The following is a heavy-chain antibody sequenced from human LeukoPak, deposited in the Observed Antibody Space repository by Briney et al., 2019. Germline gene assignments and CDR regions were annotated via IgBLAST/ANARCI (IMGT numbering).Heavy chain of an antibody. CDR2: INTKTGNP. CDR3: ARGTRLRFIVVVPAAKGNWFDP. CDR1: GYTFTTYA. J-gene: IGHJ5*02. D-gene: IGHD2-2*01. V-gene: IGHV7-4-1*02. Sequence: ASVKVSCKASGYTFTTYAMNWVRQAPGQGLEWMGWINTKTGNPTYAQGFTGRFVFSLDTSVSTAYLQISSLKAEDTAVYYCARGTRLRFIVVVPAAKGNWFDPWGQGTLVTVSS.